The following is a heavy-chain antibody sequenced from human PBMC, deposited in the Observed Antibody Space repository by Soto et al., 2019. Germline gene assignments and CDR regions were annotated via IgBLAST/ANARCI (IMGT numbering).Heavy chain of an antibody. V-gene: IGHV1-69*01. CDR1: GGTFSSYD. CDR3: TTYYYGMDV. Sequence: QVQLVQSGAEVKKPGSSVKVSCKTSGGTFSSYDINWVRQAPGQGFEWMGGIIPIFATANYAQDFQGRVTITADESTSTAYMELISLRSEDTAVYYCTTYYYGMDVWGQGTKITVS. CDR2: IIPIFATA. J-gene: IGHJ6*02.